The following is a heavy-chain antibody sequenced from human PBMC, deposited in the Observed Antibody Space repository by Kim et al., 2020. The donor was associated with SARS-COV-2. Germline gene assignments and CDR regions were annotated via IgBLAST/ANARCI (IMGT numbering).Heavy chain of an antibody. Sequence: ASVTVSCKASGYTFTSYDINWVRQATGQGLEWMGWMNPNSGNTGYAQKFQGRVTMTRNTSISTAYMELSSLRSDDTAVYYCARGRYGAAAVRGWFDPWGQGTLVTVSS. CDR3: ARGRYGAAAVRGWFDP. D-gene: IGHD6-13*01. CDR1: GYTFTSYD. V-gene: IGHV1-8*01. J-gene: IGHJ5*02. CDR2: MNPNSGNT.